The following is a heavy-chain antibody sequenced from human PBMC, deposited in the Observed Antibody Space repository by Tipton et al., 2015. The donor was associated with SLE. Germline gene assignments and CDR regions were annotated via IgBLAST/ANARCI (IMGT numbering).Heavy chain of an antibody. CDR3: ARVSHTISAFDI. Sequence: LRLSCTVSAGSISSDIYYWGWLRQPPGKGLEWIGTIYYSGTTYNNPSLKSRVTISVDTSKNQFSLKLSSVTAADTAVYYCARVSHTISAFDIWGQGTMVTVSS. D-gene: IGHD5-12*01. V-gene: IGHV4-39*07. CDR2: IYYSGTT. J-gene: IGHJ3*02. CDR1: AGSISSDIYY.